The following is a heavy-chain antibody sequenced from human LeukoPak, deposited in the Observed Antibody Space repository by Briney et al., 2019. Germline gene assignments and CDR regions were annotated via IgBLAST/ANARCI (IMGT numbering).Heavy chain of an antibody. V-gene: IGHV1-2*02. CDR3: ARLSAL. CDR2: IDPKNGDT. J-gene: IGHJ4*02. CDR1: GYPFSYYY. Sequence: ASVKVSCKTSGYPFSYYYIHWIRQASGQGLESMGWIDPKNGDTKYAQRSQGRLTISMDTSIDTGYMELSSLRYADTAVYYCARLSALWGQGTLVTVSS.